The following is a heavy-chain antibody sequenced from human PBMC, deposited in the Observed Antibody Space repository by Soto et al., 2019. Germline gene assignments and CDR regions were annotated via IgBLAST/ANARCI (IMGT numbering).Heavy chain of an antibody. V-gene: IGHV3-30-3*01. CDR2: ISYDGSNK. J-gene: IGHJ4*02. Sequence: QVQLVESGGGVVQPGRSLRLSCAASGFTFSSYAMHWVRQAPGKGLEWVAVISYDGSNKYYADSVKGRFTISRDNSKNTLYLQMNSLRAEDTAVYYCARDGGYNWKGFDYWGQGTLVTVSS. CDR1: GFTFSSYA. D-gene: IGHD1-20*01. CDR3: ARDGGYNWKGFDY.